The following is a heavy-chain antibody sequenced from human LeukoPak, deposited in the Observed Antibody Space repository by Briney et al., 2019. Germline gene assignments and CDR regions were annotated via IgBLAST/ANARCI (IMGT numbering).Heavy chain of an antibody. CDR1: GFTFSNAW. V-gene: IGHV3-15*01. CDR3: TTGGYYDYVWGSYRCLDY. CDR2: IKSKTDGGTT. D-gene: IGHD3-16*02. Sequence: GGSLRLSCAASGFTFSNAWMSWVRQAPGKGLEWVGRIKSKTDGGTTDYAAPVKGRFTISRDDSKNTLYLQMNSLKTEDTAVYYCTTGGYYDYVWGSYRCLDYWGQGTLVTVSS. J-gene: IGHJ4*02.